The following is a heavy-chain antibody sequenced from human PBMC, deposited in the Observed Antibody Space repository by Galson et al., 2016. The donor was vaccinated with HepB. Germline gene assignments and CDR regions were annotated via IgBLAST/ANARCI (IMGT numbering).Heavy chain of an antibody. CDR2: IDPSDSYT. J-gene: IGHJ4*02. CDR3: ARQDDHDGSGSYYPFDS. V-gene: IGHV5-10-1*01. CDR1: GYRFTSFL. Sequence: QSGAEVKKPGESLRISCKGSGYRFTSFLITWVRQMPGKGLEWMGRIDPSDSYTDYSPSFQGHVTMLVDKSTSTAYLQWSSLKASDTAMYYCARQDDHDGSGSYYPFDSWGQGTLVTVSS. D-gene: IGHD3-10*01.